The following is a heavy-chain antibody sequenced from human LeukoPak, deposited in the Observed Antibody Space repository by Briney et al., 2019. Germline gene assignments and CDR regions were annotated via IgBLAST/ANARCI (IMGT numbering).Heavy chain of an antibody. J-gene: IGHJ4*02. Sequence: PGGSLRLSCAASGFSFSNYAMHRVRQAPGKGLEYVSAISSNGGNTYYADSVKGRFTISRDNSKDTLYLQMGSLRTEDMAVYYCARASSGWYDYWGQGTLVTVSS. CDR1: GFSFSNYA. D-gene: IGHD6-19*01. CDR3: ARASSGWYDY. V-gene: IGHV3-64*02. CDR2: ISSNGGNT.